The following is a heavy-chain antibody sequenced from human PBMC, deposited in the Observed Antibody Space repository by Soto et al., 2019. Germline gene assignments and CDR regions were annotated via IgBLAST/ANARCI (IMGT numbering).Heavy chain of an antibody. CDR2: VFYTGFT. CDR1: GASISGSYYY. V-gene: IGHV4-39*01. D-gene: IGHD1-20*01. J-gene: IGHJ4*02. CDR3: ATSQKGYNWNYFDH. Sequence: SETLSLTCAVSGASISGSYYYWAWLRQSPGKGPEWIGSVFYTGFTPYNPSLESRVSVSVDTSKSQFSLKLSAVTAADTAVYYCATSQKGYNWNYFDHWGQGALVTVSS.